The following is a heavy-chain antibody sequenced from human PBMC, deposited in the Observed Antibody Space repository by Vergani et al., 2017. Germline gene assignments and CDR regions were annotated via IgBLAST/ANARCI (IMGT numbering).Heavy chain of an antibody. CDR3: ARRAPTYYYYYMDV. CDR1: GGSISSYY. V-gene: IGHV4-59*01. CDR2: IYYSGST. Sequence: QLQLQESGSGLVKPSETLSLTCTVSGGSISSYYWSWIRQPPGKGLEWIGYIYYSGSTNYNPSLKSRVTISVDTSKNQFSLKLSSVTAADTAVYYCARRAPTYYYYYMDVWGKGTTVTVSS. J-gene: IGHJ6*03.